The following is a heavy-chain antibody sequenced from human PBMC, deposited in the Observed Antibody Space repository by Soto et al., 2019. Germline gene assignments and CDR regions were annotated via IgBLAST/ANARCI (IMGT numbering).Heavy chain of an antibody. CDR1: GFTFSSYA. V-gene: IGHV3-23*01. CDR2: ISGNGGGT. J-gene: IGHJ4*02. Sequence: EVQLLESGGGLVSPGGSLRLSCAASGFTFSSYAMSWVRQAPGKGLEWVSAISGNGGGTYYADSVKGRFIISRDNSKNMLFLQMNSLRAEDTAVYYCAKDLRAVSTVTRADSWGLGTLVTVSS. D-gene: IGHD4-17*01. CDR3: AKDLRAVSTVTRADS.